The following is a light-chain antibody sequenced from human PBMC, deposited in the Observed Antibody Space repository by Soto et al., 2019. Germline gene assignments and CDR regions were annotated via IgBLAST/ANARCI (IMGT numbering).Light chain of an antibody. CDR1: NIGIKS. V-gene: IGLV3-21*02. Sequence: SYELTQPPSVSVAPGQTATITCGGNNIGIKSVQWYQQKPGQAPVLVVHDDGDRPSGIPERVSGSNSGNTATLTISRVEAGDGADYYCQVWDSSSDHPVFGGGTKLTVL. CDR2: DDG. J-gene: IGLJ3*02. CDR3: QVWDSSSDHPV.